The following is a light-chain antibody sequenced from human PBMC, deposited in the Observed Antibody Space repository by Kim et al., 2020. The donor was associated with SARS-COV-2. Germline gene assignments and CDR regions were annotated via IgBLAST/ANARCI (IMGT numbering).Light chain of an antibody. CDR1: GSDVGISNY. J-gene: IGLJ1*01. CDR3: SSYTSRNTYV. CDR2: DVN. Sequence: GQSLTISFSGTGSDVGISNYISWYQHHPGKVPKRIIYDVNTRPSGVSDRFSGSHSGNTASLTISGLQTDDEADYYCSSYTSRNTYVFGSGTKVTVL. V-gene: IGLV2-14*03.